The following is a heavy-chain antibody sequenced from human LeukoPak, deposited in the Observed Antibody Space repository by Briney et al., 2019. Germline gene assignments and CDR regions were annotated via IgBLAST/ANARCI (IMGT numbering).Heavy chain of an antibody. Sequence: SSQTLSLTCTVSGGSISSGGYYWSWIRQHPGKGLEWIGYIYYSGSTYYNPSLKSRVTISVDTSKNQFSLKLSSVTAADTAVYYCARDWPHYYYGMDVWGQGTTVTVSS. J-gene: IGHJ6*02. CDR1: GGSISSGGYY. V-gene: IGHV4-31*03. CDR3: ARDWPHYYYGMDV. CDR2: IYYSGST.